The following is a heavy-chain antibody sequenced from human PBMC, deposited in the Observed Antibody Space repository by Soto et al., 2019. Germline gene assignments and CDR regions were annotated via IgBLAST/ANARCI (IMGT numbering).Heavy chain of an antibody. J-gene: IGHJ4*02. CDR2: IIPIFGTA. V-gene: IGHV1-69*01. CDR1: GGTFSSYA. D-gene: IGHD4-17*01. CDR3: ARDRLPYGGNSFFFSC. Sequence: QVQLVQSGAEVKKPGSSVKVSCKASGGTFSSYAISWVRQAPGQGLEWMGGIIPIFGTANYAQKFQGRVTITADESTSTAYIELSSLRSEDTAVYYCARDRLPYGGNSFFFSCWGQGTLVTVSS.